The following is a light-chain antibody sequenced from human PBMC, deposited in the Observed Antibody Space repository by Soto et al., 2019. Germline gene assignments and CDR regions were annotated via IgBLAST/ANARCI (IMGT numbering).Light chain of an antibody. CDR2: DVS. Sequence: QSALTQPASVSGSPGQSITISCTGTSSDVGGYNSVSWYQHHPGKAPKLMIYDVSNRSSGVSSRFSGSKSDNTASLTISGLQAEDAADYYCKSYTSRSTYVFGTGTKLTVL. J-gene: IGLJ1*01. CDR3: KSYTSRSTYV. CDR1: SSDVGGYNS. V-gene: IGLV2-14*03.